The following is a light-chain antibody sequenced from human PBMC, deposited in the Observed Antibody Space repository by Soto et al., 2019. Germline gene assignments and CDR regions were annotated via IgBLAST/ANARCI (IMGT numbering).Light chain of an antibody. CDR2: GAS. CDR1: QSVSSNY. CDR3: QQYGSSPYT. Sequence: EIVLTQSPGTLSLSPGERATLSCRASQSVSSNYLAWYQQKPGQTPRLLIYGASSRATGNPDRFSGSGSGTDFTLTISRLEPEDFAVYYCQQYGSSPYTFGQGTKLEIK. V-gene: IGKV3-20*01. J-gene: IGKJ2*01.